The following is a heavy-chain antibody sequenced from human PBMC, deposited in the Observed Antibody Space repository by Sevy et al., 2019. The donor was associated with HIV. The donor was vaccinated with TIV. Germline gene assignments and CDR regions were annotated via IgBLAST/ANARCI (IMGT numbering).Heavy chain of an antibody. D-gene: IGHD5-12*01. V-gene: IGHV3-49*03. J-gene: IGHJ4*02. CDR1: GFTFGDYA. CDR3: TRALATADTPEYYFDY. Sequence: GGSLRLSCTSSGFTFGDYAMSWFRQAPGKGLEWVAFIRRNSHEPYGGTTEYAASVKGRFTISRDDSKSIAYLQMNSLKTEDTAVYYCTRALATADTPEYYFDYWGQGILVTVS. CDR2: IRRNSHEPYGGTT.